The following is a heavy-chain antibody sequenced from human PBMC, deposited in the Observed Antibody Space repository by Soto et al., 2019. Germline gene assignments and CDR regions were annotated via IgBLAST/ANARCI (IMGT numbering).Heavy chain of an antibody. CDR2: INSDGSST. Sequence: EVQLVESGGGLVQPGGSLRLSCAASGFTFSSYWMHWVRQAPGKGLVWVSRINSDGSSTSYADSVKGRFTISRDNAKNTLYLQMNSLRAEDTAVYYCERPSTYCGGDCPDSWGQGTLVTVSS. CDR3: ERPSTYCGGDCPDS. CDR1: GFTFSSYW. D-gene: IGHD2-21*02. V-gene: IGHV3-74*01. J-gene: IGHJ4*02.